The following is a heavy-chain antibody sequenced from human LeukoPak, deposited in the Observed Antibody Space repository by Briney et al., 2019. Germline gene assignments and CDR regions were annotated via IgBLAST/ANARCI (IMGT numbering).Heavy chain of an antibody. J-gene: IGHJ4*02. CDR3: ARTKGSVLLWFGGTRYFDY. CDR2: INHSGST. D-gene: IGHD3-10*01. V-gene: IGHV4-34*01. CDR1: GGSFSGYY. Sequence: SETLSLTCAVYGGSFSGYYWSWIRQPPGKGLEWIGEINHSGSTNYNPSLKSRVTISVDTSKNQFSLKLSSVTDADTGVYYCARTKGSVLLWFGGTRYFDYWGQGTLVTVSS.